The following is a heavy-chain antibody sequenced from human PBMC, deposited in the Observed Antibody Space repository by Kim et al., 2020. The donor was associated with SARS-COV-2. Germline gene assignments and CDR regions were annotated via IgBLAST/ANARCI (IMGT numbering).Heavy chain of an antibody. J-gene: IGHJ6*02. CDR1: GGSVSSGSYY. V-gene: IGHV4-61*01. Sequence: SETLSLTCTVSGGSVSSGSYYWSWIRQPPGKGLEWIGYIYYSGSTNYNPSLKSRVTISVDTSKNQFSLKLSSVTAADTAVYYCARNGPGDGYNPVYYYYGMDVWGQGTTVTVSS. D-gene: IGHD5-12*01. CDR2: IYYSGST. CDR3: ARNGPGDGYNPVYYYYGMDV.